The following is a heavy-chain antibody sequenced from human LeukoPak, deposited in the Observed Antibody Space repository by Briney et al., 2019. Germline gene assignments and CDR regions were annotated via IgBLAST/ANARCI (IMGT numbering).Heavy chain of an antibody. J-gene: IGHJ3*02. CDR1: GFTFSSYG. V-gene: IGHV3-30*02. CDR3: ARGGFGPSDALDI. CDR2: IRYDGSNK. D-gene: IGHD3-10*01. Sequence: PGGSLRLSCAASGFTFSSYGMHWVRQAPGKGLEWVAFIRYDGSNKYYAASVKGRFTISRDNSENKLFLQMNSLRAEDTAVYYCARGGFGPSDALDIWGQGTMVTVSS.